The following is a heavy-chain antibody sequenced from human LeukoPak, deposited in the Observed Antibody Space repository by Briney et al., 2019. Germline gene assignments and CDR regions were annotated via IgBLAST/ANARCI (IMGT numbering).Heavy chain of an antibody. Sequence: PGGSLRLSCAASGFTVSSYYMSWVRQAPGKGLEWVSVIYSGGSTYYADSVKGRFTISRDNSKNKLYLQMNSLRAQDTAVYYCAKAGIAVAASFDYWGQGTLVTVSS. J-gene: IGHJ4*02. CDR2: IYSGGST. V-gene: IGHV3-53*01. CDR1: GFTVSSYY. D-gene: IGHD6-19*01. CDR3: AKAGIAVAASFDY.